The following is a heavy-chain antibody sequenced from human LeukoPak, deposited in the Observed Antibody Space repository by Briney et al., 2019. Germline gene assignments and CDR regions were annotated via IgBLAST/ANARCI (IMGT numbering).Heavy chain of an antibody. CDR2: IYYTGIT. D-gene: IGHD3-10*01. V-gene: IGHV4-59*02. Sequence: SETLSLTCTVSGGSVSTYYWSWIRQPPGKGLEWIGYIYYTGITNYNPSLKSRVTISVDTSKNQFSLKLSSVTAADTAVYYCASGSGSGNYYYYFDYWGQGTLVTVSS. J-gene: IGHJ4*02. CDR3: ASGSGSGNYYYYFDY. CDR1: GGSVSTYY.